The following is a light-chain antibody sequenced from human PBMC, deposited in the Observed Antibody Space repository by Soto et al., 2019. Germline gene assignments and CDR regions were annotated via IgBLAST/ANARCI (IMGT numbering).Light chain of an antibody. V-gene: IGLV1-40*01. CDR2: GDS. Sequence: QPVLTQPPSVSGAPGQRVTISCTGSSSNIGAGYDVHWYQQLPGTAPKVFIYGDSNRPSGVPDRFSGSKSATSASLAITGLQAKDEADYYCQSYDSNLTGVVFGGGTKLTVL. CDR3: QSYDSNLTGVV. CDR1: SSNIGAGYD. J-gene: IGLJ2*01.